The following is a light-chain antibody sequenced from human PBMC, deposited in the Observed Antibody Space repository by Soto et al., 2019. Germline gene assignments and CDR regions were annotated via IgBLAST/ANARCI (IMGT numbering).Light chain of an antibody. CDR2: DAS. CDR1: QGISSA. V-gene: IGKV1-13*02. J-gene: IGKJ2*01. CDR3: QQFNSYPRT. Sequence: AIQLTQSPSSLSASVGDRVPITARASQGISSALAWYQQKPGKAPKLLIYDASSLESGVPSRFSGSGSGTDFTLTISSLQPEDFATYYCQQFNSYPRTFGQGTKLEIK.